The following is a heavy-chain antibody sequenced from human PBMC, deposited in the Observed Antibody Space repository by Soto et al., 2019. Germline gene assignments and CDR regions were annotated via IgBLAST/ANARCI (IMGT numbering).Heavy chain of an antibody. CDR1: GMKFSSYG. CDR2: IWFDGFKK. D-gene: IGHD3-10*01. CDR3: ARELLYGTGSSNFHYYGMDV. Sequence: VQLVESGGGVVQSGTSLRLSCAASGMKFSSYGMHWVRQAPGKGLEWVAVIWFDGFKKYYVDSVKGRFTISRDNSNNTLYLQMNSLRAEDTGVYYCARELLYGTGSSNFHYYGMDVWGQGTTVTVSS. J-gene: IGHJ6*02. V-gene: IGHV3-33*01.